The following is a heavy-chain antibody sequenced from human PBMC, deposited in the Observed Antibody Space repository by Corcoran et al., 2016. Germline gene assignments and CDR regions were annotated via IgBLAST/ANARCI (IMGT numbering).Heavy chain of an antibody. CDR3: AKDFSYYDSSGYSDY. V-gene: IGHV3-33*06. CDR2: IWYDGSNK. Sequence: QVQLVESGGGVVQPGRSLRLSCAASGFTFSSYGMHWVRQAPGKGLEWVAVIWYDGSNKYYADSVKGRFTISRDNSKNTLYLQMNSLRAEDTAVYYCAKDFSYYDSSGYSDYWGQGTLVTVSS. J-gene: IGHJ4*02. D-gene: IGHD3-22*01. CDR1: GFTFSSYG.